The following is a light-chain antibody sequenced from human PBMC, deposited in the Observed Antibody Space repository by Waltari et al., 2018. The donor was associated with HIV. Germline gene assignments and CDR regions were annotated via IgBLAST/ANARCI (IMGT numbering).Light chain of an antibody. CDR2: DDS. CDR3: QVWDTNSDHPNWV. V-gene: IGLV3-21*02. J-gene: IGLJ3*02. Sequence: SYVLTQPPSVSVAPGQTARITCGGNNIGSKSVHWYQQKPGQAPVLVVYDDSDRPSGSPERCSGSNAGNTATLTISRVEAGDEADYYCQVWDTNSDHPNWVFGGGTKLTVL. CDR1: NIGSKS.